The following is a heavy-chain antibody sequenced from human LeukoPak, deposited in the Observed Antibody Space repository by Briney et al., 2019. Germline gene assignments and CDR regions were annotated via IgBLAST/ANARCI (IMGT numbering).Heavy chain of an antibody. CDR1: GFTFSSYG. V-gene: IGHV3-30*18. CDR3: AKDFNDYGDYYYYYGMDV. CDR2: ISYDGSNK. D-gene: IGHD4-17*01. J-gene: IGHJ6*02. Sequence: GGSLRLSCAASGFTFSSYGMHWVRQAPGKGLDWVAVISYDGSNKYYADSVKGRFTISRDNSKNTLYLQMNSLRAEETAVYYCAKDFNDYGDYYYYYGMDVWGQGTTVTVSS.